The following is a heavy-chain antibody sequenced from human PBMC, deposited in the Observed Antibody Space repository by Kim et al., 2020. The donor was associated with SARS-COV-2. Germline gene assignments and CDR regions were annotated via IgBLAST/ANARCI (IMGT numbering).Heavy chain of an antibody. D-gene: IGHD1-1*01. J-gene: IGHJ4*02. CDR3: ARTHPHERTTPADY. CDR1: GGSISSSSYY. Sequence: SETLSLTCTVSGGSISSSSYYWGWIRQPPGKGLEWIGSIYYSGSTYYNPSLKSRVTISVDTSKNQFSLKLSSVTAADTAVYYCARTHPHERTTPADYWGQGTLVTVSS. CDR2: IYYSGST. V-gene: IGHV4-39*07.